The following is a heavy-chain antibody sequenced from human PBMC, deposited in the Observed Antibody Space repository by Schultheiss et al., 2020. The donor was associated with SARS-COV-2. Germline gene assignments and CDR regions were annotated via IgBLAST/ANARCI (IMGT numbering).Heavy chain of an antibody. CDR1: GGSISSGGYS. CDR2: INHSGST. CDR3: AVAMIVVAGAFDI. Sequence: SETLSLTCAVSGGSISSGGYSWSWIRQPPGKGLEWIGEINHSGSTNYNPSLKSRVTISVDTSKNQFSLKLSSVTAADTAVYYCAVAMIVVAGAFDIWGQGTMVTVSS. V-gene: IGHV4-34*01. D-gene: IGHD3-22*01. J-gene: IGHJ3*02.